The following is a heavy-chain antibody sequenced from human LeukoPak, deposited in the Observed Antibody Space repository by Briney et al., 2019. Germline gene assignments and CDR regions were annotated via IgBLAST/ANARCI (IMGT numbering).Heavy chain of an antibody. V-gene: IGHV5-51*01. J-gene: IGHJ3*01. CDR3: ARQGLWGGDCYSCFDV. CDR1: GYSFTRYW. CDR2: IYPGDSNT. Sequence: NHGESLKISCKGSGYSFTRYWIGWVRQMPGKGLEWMGIIYPGDSNTRYSPSFQGQVTISADKSISTAYLQWSSLKASDTAMYYCARQGLWGGDCYSCFDVWGQGTMVTVSS. D-gene: IGHD2-21*02.